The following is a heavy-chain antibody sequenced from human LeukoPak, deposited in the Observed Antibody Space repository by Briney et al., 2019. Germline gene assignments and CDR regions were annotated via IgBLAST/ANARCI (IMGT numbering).Heavy chain of an antibody. CDR1: GFTVSSNY. J-gene: IGHJ4*02. V-gene: IGHV3-66*01. Sequence: GGSLRLSCAASGFTVSSNYMSWVRQAPGKGLEWVSVIYSGGSTYYADSVKGRFTISRDNSTNTLYHQMNSLRAEDTAVYYCARLRYFDWLPDYWGQGTLVTVSS. D-gene: IGHD3-9*01. CDR3: ARLRYFDWLPDY. CDR2: IYSGGST.